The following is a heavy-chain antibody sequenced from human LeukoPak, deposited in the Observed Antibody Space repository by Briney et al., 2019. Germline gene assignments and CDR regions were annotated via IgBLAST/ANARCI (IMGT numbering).Heavy chain of an antibody. V-gene: IGHV1-46*03. D-gene: IGHD4-23*01. J-gene: IGHJ6*03. CDR2: INPSGGST. CDR3: ARGAVGGNSAYYYYMDV. CDR1: GYTFTSYY. Sequence: ASVKVSRKASGYTFTSYYMHWVRQAPGQGLEWMGIINPSGGSTSYAQKFQGRVTMTRDTSTSTVYMELSSLRSEDTAVYYCARGAVGGNSAYYYYMDVWGKGTTVTVSS.